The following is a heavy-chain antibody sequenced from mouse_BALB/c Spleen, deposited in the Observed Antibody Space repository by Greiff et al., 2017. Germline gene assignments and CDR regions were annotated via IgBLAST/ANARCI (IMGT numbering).Heavy chain of an antibody. D-gene: IGHD1-2*01. J-gene: IGHJ1*01. V-gene: IGHV5-6-3*01. CDR2: INSNGGST. CDR3: ARGVSSLYFDV. Sequence: EVHLVESGGGLVQPGGSLKLSCAASGFTFSSYGMSWVRQTPDKRLELVATINSNGGSTYYPDSVKGRFTISRDNAKNTLYLQMSSLKSEDTAMYYCARGVSSLYFDVWGAGTTVTVSS. CDR1: GFTFSSYG.